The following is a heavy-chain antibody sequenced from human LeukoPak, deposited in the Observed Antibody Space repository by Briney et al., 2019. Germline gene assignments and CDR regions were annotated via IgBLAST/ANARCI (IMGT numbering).Heavy chain of an antibody. CDR1: GFTFSSYS. V-gene: IGHV3-48*01. D-gene: IGHD3-3*01. J-gene: IGHJ4*02. CDR2: ISSSSSSTI. CDR3: AREGGYDFWSGYFKTIDFDY. Sequence: GGSLRLSCAASGFTFSSYSMNWVRQAPGKGLEWVSYISSSSSSTIYYADSVKRRFTISRDNAKNSLYLQMNSLRAEDTAVYYCAREGGYDFWSGYFKTIDFDYWGQGTLVTVSS.